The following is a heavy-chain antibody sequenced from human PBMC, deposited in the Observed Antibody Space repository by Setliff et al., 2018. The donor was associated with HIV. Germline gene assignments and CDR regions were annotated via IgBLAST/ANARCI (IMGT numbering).Heavy chain of an antibody. D-gene: IGHD1-26*01. CDR2: INPSGGGT. V-gene: IGHV1-46*01. CDR1: GYILTSHY. CDR3: ARGGQYSGSYLPRDYYMDV. Sequence: ASVKVSCKASGYILTSHYMHWVRQAPGQGLECMGMINPSGGGTSYAQKFQGRVTMTRDTSTSTVYMELSSLRSEDTAVYYCARGGQYSGSYLPRDYYMDVWGKGTTVTVSS. J-gene: IGHJ6*03.